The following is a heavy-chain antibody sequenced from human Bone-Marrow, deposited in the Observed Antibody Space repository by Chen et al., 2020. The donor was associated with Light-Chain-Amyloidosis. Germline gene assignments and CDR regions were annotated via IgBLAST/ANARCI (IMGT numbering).Heavy chain of an antibody. Sequence: GFTFSSYAMHWVRQAPGKGLEWVAVISYDGSNKYYADSVKGRFTISRDNSKNTLYLQMNSLRAEDTAVYYCARGGYYYDSSGYQPPGISWGYYYYYGMDVWGQGTTVTVSS. CDR3: ARGGYYYDSSGYQPPGISWGYYYYYGMDV. D-gene: IGHD3-22*01. CDR1: GFTFSSYA. CDR2: ISYDGSNK. J-gene: IGHJ6*02. V-gene: IGHV3-30-3*01.